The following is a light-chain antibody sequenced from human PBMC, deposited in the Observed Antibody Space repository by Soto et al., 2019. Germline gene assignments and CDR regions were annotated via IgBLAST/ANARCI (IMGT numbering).Light chain of an antibody. J-gene: IGKJ4*01. Sequence: DIVLSQSPSTLSLSTGERATLSCRASQSINNYLGWYQQKPGQAPRLLISDASNRATGIPARFSGSGSGTDFSLTISSLEPEDSAVYYCQQRSRWPLTFGGRTKVDIK. CDR1: QSINNY. CDR3: QQRSRWPLT. CDR2: DAS. V-gene: IGKV3-11*01.